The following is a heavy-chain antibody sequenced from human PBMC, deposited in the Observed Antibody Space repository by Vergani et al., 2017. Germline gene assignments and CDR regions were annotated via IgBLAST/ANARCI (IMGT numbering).Heavy chain of an antibody. CDR3: AGSWIQLWTPDYYYYGMDV. CDR2: ISSSSSTI. D-gene: IGHD5-18*01. CDR1: GFTFSSYS. V-gene: IGHV3-48*02. Sequence: VQLVESGGGLVKPGGSLRLSCAASGFTFSSYSMNWVRQAPGKGLEWVSYISSSSSTIYYADSVKGRFTISRDNAKNSLYLQMNSLRDEDTAVYYCAGSWIQLWTPDYYYYGMDVWGQGTTVTVSS. J-gene: IGHJ6*02.